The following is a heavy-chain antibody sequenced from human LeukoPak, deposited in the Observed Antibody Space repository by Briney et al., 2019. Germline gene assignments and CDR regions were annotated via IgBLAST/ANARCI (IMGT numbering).Heavy chain of an antibody. Sequence: GSLRLSCAASGFTFSSYGMSWVRQAPGKGLEWIGRIYTSGSTNYNPSLKSRVTISVDTSKNQFSLKLSSVTAADTAVYYCAKAGRVAWYNWFDPWGQGTLVTVSS. J-gene: IGHJ5*02. D-gene: IGHD3-3*01. CDR3: AKAGRVAWYNWFDP. CDR2: IYTSGST. V-gene: IGHV4-4*08. CDR1: GFTFSSYG.